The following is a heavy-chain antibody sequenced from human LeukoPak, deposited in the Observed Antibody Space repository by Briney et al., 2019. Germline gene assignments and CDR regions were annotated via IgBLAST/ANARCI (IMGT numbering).Heavy chain of an antibody. V-gene: IGHV3-20*04. J-gene: IGHJ4*02. Sequence: GGSLRLSCAASGFTFSSYSMNWVRQAPGKGLEWVSGINWNGGSTGYADSVKGRFTISRDNAKNSLYLQMNSLRAEDTALYYCARGKIGRLPNFDYWGQGTLVTVSS. CDR3: ARGKIGRLPNFDY. CDR1: GFTFSSYS. D-gene: IGHD1-26*01. CDR2: INWNGGST.